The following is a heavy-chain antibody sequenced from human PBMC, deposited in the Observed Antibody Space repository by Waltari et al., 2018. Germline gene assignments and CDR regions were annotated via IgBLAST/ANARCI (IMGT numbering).Heavy chain of an antibody. CDR3: VRDWGGDDSGSV. V-gene: IGHV4-61*02. Sequence: QVQLQESGPRLVKPSQTLSLTCTVSGVSISSGTYYWSWIRQSAGRGLEWIGRIYSSGTTKYNPSLKSRVSISIDRSKNQFFVRLTSATAADSAIYYCVRDWGGDDSGSVWGRGAQVTVSS. J-gene: IGHJ4*02. CDR2: IYSSGTT. D-gene: IGHD3-10*01. CDR1: GVSISSGTYY.